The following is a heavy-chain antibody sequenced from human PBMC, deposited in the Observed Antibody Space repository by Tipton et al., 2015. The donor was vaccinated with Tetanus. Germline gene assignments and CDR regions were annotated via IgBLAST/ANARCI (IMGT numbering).Heavy chain of an antibody. CDR2: ISYDGSNK. D-gene: IGHD5-18*01. J-gene: IGHJ2*01. CDR1: GFTFSSYG. CDR3: AKGPEEGYGYYWYFDL. Sequence: SLRLSCAASGFTFSSYGMHWVRQAPGKGLEWVAVISYDGSNKYYADSVKGRFTISRDNSKNTLYLQMNSLRAEDTAVYYCAKGPEEGYGYYWYFDLWGRGTLVTVSS. V-gene: IGHV3-30*18.